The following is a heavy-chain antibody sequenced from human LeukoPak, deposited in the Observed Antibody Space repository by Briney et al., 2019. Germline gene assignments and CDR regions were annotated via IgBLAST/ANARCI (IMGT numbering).Heavy chain of an antibody. CDR2: INWNGGST. CDR1: GFTFDDYG. D-gene: IGHD2-2*02. J-gene: IGHJ4*02. Sequence: TGGSLRLSCAASGFTFDDYGMSWVRQAPGKGLEWVSGINWNGGSTGYADSVKGRFTISRDNAKNSLYLQMNSLRAEDTALYYCARPLHLGYCSSTSCYTVPFDYWGQGTPGHRLL. V-gene: IGHV3-20*04. CDR3: ARPLHLGYCSSTSCYTVPFDY.